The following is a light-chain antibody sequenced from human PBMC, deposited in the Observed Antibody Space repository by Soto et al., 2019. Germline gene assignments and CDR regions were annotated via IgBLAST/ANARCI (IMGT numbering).Light chain of an antibody. Sequence: EIVMTQSPATLSVSPGERATLSCRASQSVSSNLAWYQQKPGQAPRLLIYGASTRATGIPARFSGSGSGTKFTLTISSLQSEDFAVYYCQQYNNWQGTFGQGTKVEIK. CDR1: QSVSSN. CDR2: GAS. V-gene: IGKV3-15*01. J-gene: IGKJ1*01. CDR3: QQYNNWQGT.